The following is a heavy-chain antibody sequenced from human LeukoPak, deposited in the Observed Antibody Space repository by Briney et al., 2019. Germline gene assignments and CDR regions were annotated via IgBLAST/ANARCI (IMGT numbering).Heavy chain of an antibody. Sequence: PGGSLRLSCAASGFTFSDYYMSWIRQAPGKGLEWVSYISSSGSTIYYADSVKGRFTISRDNAKNSLYLQMNSLRAEDTAVYYCARDSRDADYYDSSGYYGYWGQGTLVTVSS. CDR3: ARDSRDADYYDSSGYYGY. J-gene: IGHJ4*02. D-gene: IGHD3-22*01. CDR1: GFTFSDYY. CDR2: ISSSGSTI. V-gene: IGHV3-11*04.